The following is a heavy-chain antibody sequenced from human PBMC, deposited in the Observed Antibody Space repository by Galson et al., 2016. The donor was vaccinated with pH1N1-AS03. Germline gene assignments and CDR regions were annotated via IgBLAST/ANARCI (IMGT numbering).Heavy chain of an antibody. CDR2: SYHTGST. Sequence: ETLSLTCTVFGYSMTSGYFWGWIRQPPGKGLEWIGSSYHTGSTYYNPSLKSRVVMSVDTAKNQFSLNLNSVTAADTALYYWVRSPRLISAAGTFPSRFDFWGQGIMVAVSS. D-gene: IGHD1/OR15-1a*01. CDR3: VRSPRLISAAGTFPSRFDF. J-gene: IGHJ4*02. CDR1: GYSMTSGYF. V-gene: IGHV4-38-2*02.